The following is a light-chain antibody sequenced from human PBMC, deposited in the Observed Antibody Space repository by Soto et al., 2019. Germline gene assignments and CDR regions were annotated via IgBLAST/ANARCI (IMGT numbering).Light chain of an antibody. CDR1: QSVSSN. CDR2: DAS. J-gene: IGKJ1*01. CDR3: QQRSNWPGA. Sequence: DIVLTQSPGTLSLSPGERATLSCRASQSVSSNHLAWYQQKPGQPPRLLIYDASNRAAGIPARFSGSGSGTDFTLTISSLEPEDFAVYYCQQRSNWPGAFGQGTKVDI. V-gene: IGKV3-11*01.